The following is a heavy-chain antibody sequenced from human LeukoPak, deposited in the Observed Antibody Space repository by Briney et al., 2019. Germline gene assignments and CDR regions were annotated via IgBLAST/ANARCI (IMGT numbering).Heavy chain of an antibody. CDR3: ARSPTGSGWYYFDY. D-gene: IGHD6-19*01. J-gene: IGHJ4*02. V-gene: IGHV3-48*03. CDR1: GVTFSSYE. Sequence: GGALRLSCAASGVTFSSYEMNWVRQAPGKGLEWVSYISSSGSTIYYADSVKGRFTISRDNAKNSLYRQMNSLRAEDTAVYYCARSPTGSGWYYFDYWGEGTLVTVSS. CDR2: ISSSGSTI.